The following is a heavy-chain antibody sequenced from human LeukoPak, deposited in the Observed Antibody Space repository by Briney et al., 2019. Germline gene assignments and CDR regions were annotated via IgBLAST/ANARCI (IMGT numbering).Heavy chain of an antibody. J-gene: IGHJ4*02. CDR1: GYTFTGYY. CDR3: ARALWKFEDYYDSSGYSD. D-gene: IGHD3-22*01. CDR2: INPNSGGT. V-gene: IGHV1-2*02. Sequence: ASVKVSCKASGYTFTGYYMHWVRQAPGQGLEWMGWINPNSGGTNYAQKFQGRVTMTRDTSTSTAYMELRSLRSDDTAVYYCARALWKFEDYYDSSGYSDWGQGTLVTVFS.